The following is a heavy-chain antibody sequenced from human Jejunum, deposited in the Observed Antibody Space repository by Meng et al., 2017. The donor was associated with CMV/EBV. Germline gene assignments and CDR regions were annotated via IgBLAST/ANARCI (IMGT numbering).Heavy chain of an antibody. Sequence: WVLLAPGKGLESVANIKQDGSLKYYVDSVKGRFTSSRDNAQNSLFLQMNSLRDEDTAVYYCARDSASISDSTGHYHASGTFDMWGQGTLVTVSS. D-gene: IGHD3-9*01. V-gene: IGHV3-7*03. CDR3: ARDSASISDSTGHYHASGTFDM. CDR2: IKQDGSLK. J-gene: IGHJ3*02.